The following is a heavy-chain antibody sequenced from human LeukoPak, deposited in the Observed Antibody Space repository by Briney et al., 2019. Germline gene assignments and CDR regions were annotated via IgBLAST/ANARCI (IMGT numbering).Heavy chain of an antibody. D-gene: IGHD6-19*01. CDR2: ISGSGGST. J-gene: IGHJ4*02. CDR3: AKDARSYSSGWFDFDY. V-gene: IGHV3-23*01. CDR1: GFKFSDYY. Sequence: GGSLRLSCAASGFKFSDYYMGWIRQAPGKGLEWVSAISGSGGSTYYADSVKGRFTISRDNSKNTLYLQMNSLRAEDTAVYYCAKDARSYSSGWFDFDYWGQGTLVTVSS.